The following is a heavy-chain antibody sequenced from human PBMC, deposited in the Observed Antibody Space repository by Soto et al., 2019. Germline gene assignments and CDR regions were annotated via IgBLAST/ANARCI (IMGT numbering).Heavy chain of an antibody. J-gene: IGHJ5*01. CDR1: GFTFTTFA. V-gene: IGHV3-23*01. CDR2: ISGSGAGT. Sequence: EVQLLESGGGLVQPGGSLRLSCAASGFTFTTFAMSWVRQAPGKGLEWVSAISGSGAGTYFADSVKGRFTISRDNSKNPLYLQMNSLRGEDTAVYYCAKESLTVAGSHFGSWGQGNLVTVSS. D-gene: IGHD6-19*01. CDR3: AKESLTVAGSHFGS.